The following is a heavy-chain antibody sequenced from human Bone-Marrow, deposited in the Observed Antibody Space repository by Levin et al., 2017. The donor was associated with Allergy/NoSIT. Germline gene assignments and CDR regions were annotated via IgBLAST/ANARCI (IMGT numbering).Heavy chain of an antibody. V-gene: IGHV3-7*04. CDR3: ARSQGAWSGSSGVFDC. CDR2: IKQDGSEK. CDR1: GFTFSSYW. J-gene: IGHJ4*02. Sequence: AGGSLRLSCAASGFTFSSYWMNWVRQAPGKGLEWVAKIKQDGSEKYYVDSVKGRFTISRDNAKNSLYLQMNSLRAEDTALYYCARSQGAWSGSSGVFDCWGQGTLVTVSS. D-gene: IGHD1-26*01.